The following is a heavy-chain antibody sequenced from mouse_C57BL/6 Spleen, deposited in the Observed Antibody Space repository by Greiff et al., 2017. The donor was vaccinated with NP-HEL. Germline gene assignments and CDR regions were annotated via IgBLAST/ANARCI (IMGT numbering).Heavy chain of an antibody. D-gene: IGHD1-1*01. V-gene: IGHV1-18*01. J-gene: IGHJ1*03. CDR3: ARFITTVKYFDV. CDR1: GYTFTDYN. CDR2: INPNNGGT. Sequence: VQLKESGPELVKPGASVKIPCKASGYTFTDYNMDWVKQSHGKSLEWIGDINPNNGGTIYNQKFKGKATLTVDKSSSTAYMELRSLTSEDTAVYYCARFITTVKYFDVWGTGTTVTVSS.